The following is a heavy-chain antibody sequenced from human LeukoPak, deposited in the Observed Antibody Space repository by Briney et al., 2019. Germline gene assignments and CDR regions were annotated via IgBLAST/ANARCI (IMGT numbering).Heavy chain of an antibody. CDR2: ITGSGGST. Sequence: GGSLRLSCAASGFTFSTYRMSWVRQAPGKGLEWVSGITGSGGSTYYADSVKGRFTISRDNSKNTLYLQMNSLRAEDTAIYYCARDERLLSFLKWGQGTLVTVSS. CDR3: ARDERLLSFLK. V-gene: IGHV3-23*01. CDR1: GFTFSTYR. J-gene: IGHJ4*02. D-gene: IGHD3-3*01.